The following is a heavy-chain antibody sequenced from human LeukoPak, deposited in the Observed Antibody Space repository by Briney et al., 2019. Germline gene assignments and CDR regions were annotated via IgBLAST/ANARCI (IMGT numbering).Heavy chain of an antibody. D-gene: IGHD3-3*01. CDR2: INHSGST. V-gene: IGHV4-34*01. CDR1: GGSFSGYC. Sequence: SETLSLTCAVYGGSFSGYCWSWIRQPPGKGLEWIGEINHSGSTNYNPSLKSRVTISVDTSKNQFSLKLSSVTAADTAVYYCARNRGFLEWLLWSQYNWFDPWGQGTLVTVSS. J-gene: IGHJ5*02. CDR3: ARNRGFLEWLLWSQYNWFDP.